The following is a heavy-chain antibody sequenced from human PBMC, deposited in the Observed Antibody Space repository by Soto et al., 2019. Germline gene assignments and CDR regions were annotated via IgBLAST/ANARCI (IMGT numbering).Heavy chain of an antibody. D-gene: IGHD2-2*01. J-gene: IGHJ4*02. CDR2: IYPADSSA. CDR1: GYTFSNYR. CDR3: ARHSSTSVRAPLEF. V-gene: IGHV5-51*01. Sequence: PVESLKISCKASGYTFSNYRIAWVRQRPGRGLEWIGFIYPADSSATYSPSFPGHVIMSVDRSIKTAFLQWNSLEASDTAIYYCARHSSTSVRAPLEFWGPGTLVTVPQ.